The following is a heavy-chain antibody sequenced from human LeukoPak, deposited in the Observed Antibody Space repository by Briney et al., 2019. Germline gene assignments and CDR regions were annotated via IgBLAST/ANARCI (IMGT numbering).Heavy chain of an antibody. Sequence: SETLSLTCAVSSGSINSSNWWSWVRQPPGKGLEWVGEIYPSGSTNYNPSLKSRVTISVDTSKNQFSLKLSSVTAADTAVYYCARVPYYYDSSGYKDYWGQGTLVTVSS. CDR1: SGSINSSNW. V-gene: IGHV4-4*02. D-gene: IGHD3-22*01. CDR3: ARVPYYYDSSGYKDY. CDR2: IYPSGST. J-gene: IGHJ4*02.